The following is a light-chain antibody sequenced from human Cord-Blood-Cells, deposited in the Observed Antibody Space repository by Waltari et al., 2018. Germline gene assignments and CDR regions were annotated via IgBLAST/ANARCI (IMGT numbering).Light chain of an antibody. CDR2: EGS. J-gene: IGLJ3*02. CDR1: SSDVGRYNL. Sequence: SALTQPASVSGSPGQSTTISCTGTSSDVGRYNLVSWYQQHPGKAPKRMIYEGSKRPSGVSKRFSGSKSGNTASLASAGLQAEDEADDYCCSYAGSSTWVFGGGTKLTVL. CDR3: CSYAGSSTWV. V-gene: IGLV2-23*01.